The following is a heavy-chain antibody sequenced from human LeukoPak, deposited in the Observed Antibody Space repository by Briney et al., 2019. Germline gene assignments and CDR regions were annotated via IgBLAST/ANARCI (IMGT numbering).Heavy chain of an antibody. Sequence: PGGSLRLSCAASGFTFSDYYMSWISQAPGKGLEWVSYISSSGSTIYYADSVKGRFTISRDNAKNSLYLQMNSLRAEDTAVYYCARRIAAAPGLESYGMDVWGKGTTVTVSS. CDR1: GFTFSDYY. D-gene: IGHD6-13*01. V-gene: IGHV3-11*01. J-gene: IGHJ6*04. CDR2: ISSSGSTI. CDR3: ARRIAAAPGLESYGMDV.